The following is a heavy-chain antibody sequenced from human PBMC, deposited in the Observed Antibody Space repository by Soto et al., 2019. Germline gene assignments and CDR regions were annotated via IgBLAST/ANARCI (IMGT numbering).Heavy chain of an antibody. J-gene: IGHJ4*02. CDR1: GFTFSSYA. D-gene: IGHD2-21*02. V-gene: IGHV3-23*01. CDR3: AKDSPLAYCGGDCYSGFDY. Sequence: EVQLLESGGGLVQPGGSLRPSCAASGFTFSSYAMSWVRQAPGKGLEWVSAISGSGGSADYADSVKGRFTISRDNSKNTLYLQMNSLRAEDTAVYYCAKDSPLAYCGGDCYSGFDYWGQGTLVTVSS. CDR2: ISGSGGSA.